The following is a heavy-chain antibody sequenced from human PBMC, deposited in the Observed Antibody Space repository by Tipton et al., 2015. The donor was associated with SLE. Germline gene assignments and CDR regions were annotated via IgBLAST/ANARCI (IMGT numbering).Heavy chain of an antibody. CDR2: FYYTGST. D-gene: IGHD3-3*01. V-gene: IGHV4-39*07. Sequence: GLVKPSETLSLTCTISGGSLNSASYYWGWIRQPPGKGLEWIGSFYYTGSTYYNPSLKSRVSISVDTSKNQFSLKLTSVTAADTAVYYCAREAVGSGFGAFDIWGQGTMVTVSS. CDR3: AREAVGSGFGAFDI. J-gene: IGHJ3*02. CDR1: GGSLNSASYY.